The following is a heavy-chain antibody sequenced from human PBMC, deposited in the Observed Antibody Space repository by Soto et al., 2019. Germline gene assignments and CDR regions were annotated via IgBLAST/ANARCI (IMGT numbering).Heavy chain of an antibody. V-gene: IGHV3-9*01. D-gene: IGHD3-22*01. J-gene: IGHJ3*02. Sequence: EVQLVESGGGLVQPGRSLRLSCAASGFTFDDYAMHWVRQVPGKGPEWVSGISWNRGSIGYGDSVKGRFTISRDNAKNYLYLHMNTLTTEDTALYYCAKGKFYYYDSAGYSDSFDIWGQGTMVIVSS. CDR1: GFTFDDYA. CDR2: ISWNRGSI. CDR3: AKGKFYYYDSAGYSDSFDI.